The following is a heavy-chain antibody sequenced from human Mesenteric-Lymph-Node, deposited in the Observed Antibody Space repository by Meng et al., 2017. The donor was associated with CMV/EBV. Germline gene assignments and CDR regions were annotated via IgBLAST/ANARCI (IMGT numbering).Heavy chain of an antibody. V-gene: IGHV4-59*01. D-gene: IGHD3-22*01. J-gene: IGHJ1*01. Sequence: SETLSLTCTVSGGSINSYYWSWIRQPPGKGLEWIGYVYYTGNTDYNPSLKSRVTISVDTSKNQFSLKVTSVTAADTAVYYCARVESYYDTPFQHWGRGTLVTVSS. CDR2: VYYTGNT. CDR1: GGSINSYY. CDR3: ARVESYYDTPFQH.